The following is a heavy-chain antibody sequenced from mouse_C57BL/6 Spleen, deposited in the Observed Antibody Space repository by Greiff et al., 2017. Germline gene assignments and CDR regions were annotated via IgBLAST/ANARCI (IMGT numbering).Heavy chain of an antibody. J-gene: IGHJ3*01. D-gene: IGHD4-1*01. CDR2: INPSNGGT. CDR3: ARSRWDEAY. Sequence: QVQLQQPGTELVKPGASVKLSCKASGYTFTSYWMHWVKQRPGQGLEWIGNINPSNGGTNYNEKFKSKATMTVEKASSTAYMQLSSLTAEDTAVYYCARSRWDEAYWGQGTLVTVSA. CDR1: GYTFTSYW. V-gene: IGHV1-53*01.